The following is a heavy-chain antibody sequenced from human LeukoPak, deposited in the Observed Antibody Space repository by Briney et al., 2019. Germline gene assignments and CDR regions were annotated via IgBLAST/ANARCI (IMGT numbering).Heavy chain of an antibody. CDR1: GFTFSSYA. CDR3: AKPPLPPLPDRYYDSSGYFDY. D-gene: IGHD3-22*01. V-gene: IGHV3-23*01. J-gene: IGHJ4*02. Sequence: GGSLRLSCAASGFTFSSYAMSWVRQAPGKGLEWVSAISGSGGSTYYADSVKGRFTISRDNSKNTLYLQMNSLRAEDTAVYYCAKPPLPPLPDRYYDSSGYFDYWGQGTLVTVSS. CDR2: ISGSGGST.